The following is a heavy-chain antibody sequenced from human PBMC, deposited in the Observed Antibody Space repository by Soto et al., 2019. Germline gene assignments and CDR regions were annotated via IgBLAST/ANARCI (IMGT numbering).Heavy chain of an antibody. CDR3: ERSLPLRKGWAFDY. CDR2: INPGDGTT. D-gene: IGHD4-17*01. J-gene: IGHJ4*02. Sequence: QVQLVQSGAEVKKPGASVKVSCKASGYTFTSYFMQWVRRAPGQGLEWMGIINPGDGTTSYAQKFQGRVTLTRDTSTNTVYMDLSSLRSEDTAVYYCERSLPLRKGWAFDYWGQGTLVTVSS. V-gene: IGHV1-46*01. CDR1: GYTFTSYF.